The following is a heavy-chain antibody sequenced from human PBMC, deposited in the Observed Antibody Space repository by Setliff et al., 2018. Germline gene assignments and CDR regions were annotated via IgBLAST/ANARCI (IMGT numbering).Heavy chain of an antibody. D-gene: IGHD3-22*01. CDR1: GYTFTSYA. J-gene: IGHJ3*02. CDR2: INAGNGNT. CDR3: ARDVFPYHYEGAFDI. V-gene: IGHV1-3*01. Sequence: ASVKVSCKASGYTFTSYAMHWVRQAPGQRLEWMGWINAGNGNTKYSQKFQGRVTITRDTSASTAYMELSSLRSEDTAVYYCARDVFPYHYEGAFDIWGQGTMVTV.